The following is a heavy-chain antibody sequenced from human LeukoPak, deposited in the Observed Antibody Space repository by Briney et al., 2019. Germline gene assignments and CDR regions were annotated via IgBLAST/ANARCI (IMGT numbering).Heavy chain of an antibody. CDR2: ISRSGSTI. D-gene: IGHD2-2*01. V-gene: IGHV3-48*03. Sequence: GGSLTLSCAASGFTFSSYVMMWLRQAPGKGLTWVSYISRSGSTISYAESVKGRFNISRDNARTSLYLQMNSLRAEATAVYYGARDQLAFDIGGQGTMVTVS. CDR1: GFTFSSYV. CDR3: ARDQLAFDI. J-gene: IGHJ3*02.